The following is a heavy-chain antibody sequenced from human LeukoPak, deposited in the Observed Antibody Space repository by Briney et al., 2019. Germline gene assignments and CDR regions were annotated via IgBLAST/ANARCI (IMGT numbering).Heavy chain of an antibody. J-gene: IGHJ4*02. CDR1: GFTISSNY. Sequence: PGGSLRLSCAASGFTISSNYMSWVRQAPGKGLEWVSVIYSGGSTYYADSVKGRFTISRDNSKNTLYLQMNSLRAEDTAVYYCARAGDYYDSSGYLKSWGQGTLVTVSS. V-gene: IGHV3-66*01. CDR3: ARAGDYYDSSGYLKS. D-gene: IGHD3-22*01. CDR2: IYSGGST.